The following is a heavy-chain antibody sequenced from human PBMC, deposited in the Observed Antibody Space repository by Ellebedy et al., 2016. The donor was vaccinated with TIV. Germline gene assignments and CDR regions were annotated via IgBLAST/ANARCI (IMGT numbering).Heavy chain of an antibody. Sequence: GGSLRLSCAASGFTVSYTYMSWVRQAPGKGLEWVLLIDTGGDTYYADSVKGRFTISRDSSKNTAFLQMNSLRADDTAVYYCARRITGTYGDDALDIWGQGTMVTVS. CDR3: ARRITGTYGDDALDI. V-gene: IGHV3-53*01. J-gene: IGHJ3*02. CDR1: GFTVSYTY. D-gene: IGHD1-7*01. CDR2: IDTGGDT.